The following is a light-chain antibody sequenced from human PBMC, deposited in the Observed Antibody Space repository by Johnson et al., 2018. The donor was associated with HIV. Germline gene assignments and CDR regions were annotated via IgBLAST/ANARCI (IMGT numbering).Light chain of an antibody. J-gene: IGLJ1*01. CDR1: SSNIGNNY. CDR2: EDT. CDR3: GTWDTSLSVYV. Sequence: QSALTQPPSVSAAPGQNVTISCSGSSSNIGNNYVSWYQQVPGTAPKLLIYEDTKRPSGIPDRFSGSKSGTSVTLAITGLQTGDEADYYCGTWDTSLSVYVFGTGTKVTVL. V-gene: IGLV1-51*02.